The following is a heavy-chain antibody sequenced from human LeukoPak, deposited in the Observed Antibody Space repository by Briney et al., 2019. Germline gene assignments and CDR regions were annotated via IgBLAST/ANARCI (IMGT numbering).Heavy chain of an antibody. CDR1: GFTFSSFP. D-gene: IGHD2-2*03. Sequence: GGSLRLSCAASGFTFSSFPMSWVRQAAGRGLEWVSVISGGGVSTYYADSVKGRFTISRDNSKNTLYLQMNSLRAEDTAVYYCARAPNGYCSSTSCYPPGGCFDYWGQGTPVTVSS. J-gene: IGHJ4*02. V-gene: IGHV3-23*01. CDR3: ARAPNGYCSSTSCYPPGGCFDY. CDR2: ISGGGVST.